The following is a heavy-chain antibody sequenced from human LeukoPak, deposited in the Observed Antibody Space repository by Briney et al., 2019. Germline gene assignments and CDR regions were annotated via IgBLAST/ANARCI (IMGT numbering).Heavy chain of an antibody. V-gene: IGHV5-51*01. CDR1: GYRFTSYW. CDR2: IYPGDSDT. D-gene: IGHD3-22*01. Sequence: GESLKISCKGSGYRFTSYWIGWVRQMPGKGLEWMGIIYPGDSDTRYSPSFQGQVTISADKSISTAYLQWSSLKASDTAMYYCARLSLFYYDSSGYPRDAFDIWGQGTMVIVSS. J-gene: IGHJ3*02. CDR3: ARLSLFYYDSSGYPRDAFDI.